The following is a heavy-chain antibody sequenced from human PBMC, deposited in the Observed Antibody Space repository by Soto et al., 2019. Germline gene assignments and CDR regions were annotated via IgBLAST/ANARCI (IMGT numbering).Heavy chain of an antibody. CDR2: ISAHNGNT. V-gene: IGHV1-18*03. CDR1: GYAFTTYG. J-gene: IGHJ4*02. CDR3: ARGWYGDY. D-gene: IGHD2-15*01. Sequence: QVHLVQSGAEVKKPGASVKVSCKGSGYAFTTYGITWVRQAPGQGLEWMGWISAHNGNTNYAQKLQGRVTVTRDTSTSTAYMELRSLRSDDMAVYYCARGWYGDYWGQGALVTVSS.